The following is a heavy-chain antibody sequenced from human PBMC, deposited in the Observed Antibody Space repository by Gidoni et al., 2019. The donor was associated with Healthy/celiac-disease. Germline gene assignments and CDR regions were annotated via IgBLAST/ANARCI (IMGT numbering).Heavy chain of an antibody. CDR2: IRSKANSYAT. Sequence: EVQLVESGGGLVQPGGSLKLSCAASGFTFSGAAMPWVRQASGKGLEWVGRIRSKANSYATAYAASVKGRFTISRDDSKNTAYLQMNSLKTEDTAVYYCTRSIAAGGDYWGQGTLVTVSS. V-gene: IGHV3-73*02. D-gene: IGHD6-13*01. J-gene: IGHJ4*02. CDR3: TRSIAAGGDY. CDR1: GFTFSGAA.